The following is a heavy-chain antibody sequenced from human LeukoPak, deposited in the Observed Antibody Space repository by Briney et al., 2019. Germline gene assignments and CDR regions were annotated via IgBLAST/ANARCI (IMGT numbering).Heavy chain of an antibody. D-gene: IGHD2-15*01. V-gene: IGHV5-51*01. CDR3: ARHPIGYCSGGSCYSQLWRHYYYMDV. CDR2: IYPGDSDT. J-gene: IGHJ6*03. Sequence: HGESLKISCPRFDYSFTSYWIGWVRQMPGKGLEWMGIIYPGDSDTSYSPSFQGQVTISADKSITTASLQWSSLKASDTAMYYCARHPIGYCSGGSCYSQLWRHYYYMDVWGKGTTVTVSS. CDR1: DYSFTSYW.